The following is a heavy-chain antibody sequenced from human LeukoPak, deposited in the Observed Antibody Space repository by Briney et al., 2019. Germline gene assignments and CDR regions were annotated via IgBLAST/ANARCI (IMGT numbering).Heavy chain of an antibody. J-gene: IGHJ3*02. Sequence: SETLSLTCTVSGGSISSSSHYWGWIRQPPGKGLEWIGSIYYSGSTYYNPSLKSRVTISVDTSKNQFSLKLSSVTAADTAVYYCAGLTYYYDSSGPRGAFDIWGQGTMVTVSS. CDR2: IYYSGST. CDR1: GGSISSSSHY. CDR3: AGLTYYYDSSGPRGAFDI. V-gene: IGHV4-39*01. D-gene: IGHD3-22*01.